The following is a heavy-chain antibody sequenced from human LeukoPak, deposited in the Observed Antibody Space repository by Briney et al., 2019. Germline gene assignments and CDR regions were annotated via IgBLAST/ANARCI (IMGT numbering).Heavy chain of an antibody. J-gene: IGHJ4*02. CDR3: ARAKYYYGSSGYYYFDY. CDR1: RGSISSYY. V-gene: IGHV4-59*01. D-gene: IGHD3-22*01. Sequence: SETLSLTCTVSRGSISSYYWTWIRQPPRKGLEWIVYIYNSGSTNYNTSPKSRVTISVDTSKNQFSLKLSSVTAADTAVYYCARAKYYYGSSGYYYFDYWGQGTLVTVSS. CDR2: IYNSGST.